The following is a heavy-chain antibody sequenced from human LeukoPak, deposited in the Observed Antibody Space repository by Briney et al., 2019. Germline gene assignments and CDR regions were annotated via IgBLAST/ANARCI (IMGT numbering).Heavy chain of an antibody. D-gene: IGHD5-18*01. V-gene: IGHV3-30*04. CDR2: ISYDGSNK. CDR3: AKAGARRGYSYGFDY. Sequence: GGSLRLSCAASGFTFSSYAMHWVRQAPGKGLEWVAVISYDGSNKYYADSVKGRFTISRDNSKNTLYLQMNSLRAEDTAVYYCAKAGARRGYSYGFDYWGQGTLVTVSS. CDR1: GFTFSSYA. J-gene: IGHJ4*02.